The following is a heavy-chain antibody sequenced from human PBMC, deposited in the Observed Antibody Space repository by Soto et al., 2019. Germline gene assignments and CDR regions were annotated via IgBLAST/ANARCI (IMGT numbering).Heavy chain of an antibody. D-gene: IGHD1-26*01. CDR2: IYYSGST. CDR3: VRAGYEWGIETYYYYGMYV. CDR1: GGSISSGDYY. J-gene: IGHJ6*02. Sequence: SSETLSLTCTVSGGSISSGDYYWSWTRQPPGKGLEWIGYIYYSGSTNYNPSLKSRVTISVDTSKNQFSLKLSSVTAADTAVYYCVRAGYEWGIETYYYYGMYVWGQGTTVTVSS. V-gene: IGHV4-61*08.